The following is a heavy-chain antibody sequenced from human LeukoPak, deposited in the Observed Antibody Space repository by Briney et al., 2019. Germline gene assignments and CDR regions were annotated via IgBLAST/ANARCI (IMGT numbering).Heavy chain of an antibody. CDR3: ARGLSIGYMDV. V-gene: IGHV1-8*01. CDR2: MNPNSGNT. J-gene: IGHJ6*03. Sequence: ASVTVSCKASGYTFTSYVSNWVRQATGQGLEWRGWMNPNSGNTGYAQKFQCRVTMTRTTSISTAYMELSSLRSEDTAVYYCARGLSIGYMDVWGKGNTVTISS. CDR1: GYTFTSYV. D-gene: IGHD3-16*01.